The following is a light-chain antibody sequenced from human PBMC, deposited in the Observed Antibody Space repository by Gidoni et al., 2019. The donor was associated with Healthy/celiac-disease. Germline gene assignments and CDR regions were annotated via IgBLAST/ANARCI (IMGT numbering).Light chain of an antibody. CDR3: QQSYSTPLT. V-gene: IGKV1-39*01. CDR2: AAS. J-gene: IGKJ4*01. CDR1: QSISSY. Sequence: DIQMTQSPSSLSASVGDRVTITCRASQSISSYLNWYQQKPGKAPKLLIYAASSLQSGVPSRFSGSGSGTDFTLTISSLQPEDFATYYCQQSYSTPLTFGVXTKVEIK.